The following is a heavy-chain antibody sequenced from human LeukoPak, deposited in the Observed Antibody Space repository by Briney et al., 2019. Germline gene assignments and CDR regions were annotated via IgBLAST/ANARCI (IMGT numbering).Heavy chain of an antibody. CDR1: GFTFSNYW. CDR3: AKFTSSSWLSFDY. J-gene: IGHJ4*02. V-gene: IGHV3-74*01. Sequence: GGSLRLSCAASGFTFSNYWVHWVRQAPGEGLVWVSRVNIDGSDTAYADSVKGRFTISRDNAKNTLFLQMNSLRAEDTAVYYCAKFTSSSWLSFDYWGQGTLVTVSS. CDR2: VNIDGSDT. D-gene: IGHD6-13*01.